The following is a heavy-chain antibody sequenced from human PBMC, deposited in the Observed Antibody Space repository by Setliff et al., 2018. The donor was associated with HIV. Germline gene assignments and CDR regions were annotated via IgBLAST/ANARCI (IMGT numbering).Heavy chain of an antibody. J-gene: IGHJ4*02. V-gene: IGHV1-69*05. CDR2: IIPMFSTV. D-gene: IGHD2-15*01. Sequence: SVKVSCKASGGTFSTHVISWVRQAPGQGLEWIGGIIPMFSTVNYAKKYQGRVTITTDESTTTAYMELTSLRSEDTAVYYCATYDHCSGGSCFLTMDYWGLGTLVTVSS. CDR1: GGTFSTHV. CDR3: ATYDHCSGGSCFLTMDY.